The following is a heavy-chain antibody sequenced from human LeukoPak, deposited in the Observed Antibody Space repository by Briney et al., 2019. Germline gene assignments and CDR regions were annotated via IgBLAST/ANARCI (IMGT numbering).Heavy chain of an antibody. D-gene: IGHD2-21*01. V-gene: IGHV3-33*01. CDR2: IWYDGSNK. J-gene: IGHJ4*02. Sequence: PGGSLGLSCAASGFTFSSYGMHWVRQAPGKGLEWVAVIWYDGSNKYYADSVKGRFTISRDNSKNTLYLQMNSLRAEDTAVYYCARKISCGGDCYSLDYWGQGTLVTVSS. CDR1: GFTFSSYG. CDR3: ARKISCGGDCYSLDY.